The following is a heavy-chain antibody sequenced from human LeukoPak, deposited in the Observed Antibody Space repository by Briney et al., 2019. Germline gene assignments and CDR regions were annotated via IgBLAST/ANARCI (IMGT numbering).Heavy chain of an antibody. CDR1: GGTFSSYA. CDR3: ARGLYPPDDAFDI. Sequence: GASVKVSCTASGGTFSSYAISWVRQAPGQGLEWMGGIIPIFGTANYAQKFQGRVTITADESTSTAYVELSSLRSEDTAVYYCARGLYPPDDAFDIWGQGTMVTVSS. J-gene: IGHJ3*02. V-gene: IGHV1-69*13. D-gene: IGHD2-2*02. CDR2: IIPIFGTA.